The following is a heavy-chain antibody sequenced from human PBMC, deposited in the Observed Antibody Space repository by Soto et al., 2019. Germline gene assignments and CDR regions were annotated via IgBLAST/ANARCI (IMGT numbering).Heavy chain of an antibody. J-gene: IGHJ4*02. V-gene: IGHV1-69*02. CDR1: GGTFSSYT. Sequence: QVPLVQSGAEVKKPRSSVKVSCKASGGTFSSYTLSWVRQAPGQGLEWMGRIIPILGIANYAQKFQGRVTITADKSTSTAYVELSSLRSEDTAVYCGASGARRPSEYYFDYWVQGTLVTVSS. CDR3: ASGARRPSEYYFDY. D-gene: IGHD3-10*01. CDR2: IIPILGIA.